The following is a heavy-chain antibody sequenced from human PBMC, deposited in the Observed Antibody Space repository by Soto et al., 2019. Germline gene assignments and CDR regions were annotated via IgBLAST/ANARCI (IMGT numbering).Heavy chain of an antibody. CDR1: GGTFSSYA. J-gene: IGHJ3*02. CDR2: IIPIFGTA. Sequence: QVQLVQSGAEVKKPGSSVKVSCKASGGTFSSYAISWVRQAPGQGLEWMGGIIPIFGTANYAQKFQGRVTITADESTSTADMELSSLRSEDTAVYYCARRPQWLKEGRGAFDIWGQGTMVTVSS. V-gene: IGHV1-69*12. D-gene: IGHD6-19*01. CDR3: ARRPQWLKEGRGAFDI.